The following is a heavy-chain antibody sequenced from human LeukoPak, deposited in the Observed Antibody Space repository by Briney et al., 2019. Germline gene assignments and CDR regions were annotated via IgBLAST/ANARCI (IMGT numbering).Heavy chain of an antibody. CDR3: ARDEDILTGPLGY. V-gene: IGHV3-30-3*01. J-gene: IGHJ4*02. CDR2: IPYDGSNK. D-gene: IGHD3-9*01. CDR1: GFTFSSYA. Sequence: QPGRSLRLSCAASGFTFSSYAMHWVRQAPGKGLEWVAVIPYDGSNKYYADSVKGRFTISRDNSKNTLYLQMNSLRAEDTAVYYCARDEDILTGPLGYWGQGTLVTVSS.